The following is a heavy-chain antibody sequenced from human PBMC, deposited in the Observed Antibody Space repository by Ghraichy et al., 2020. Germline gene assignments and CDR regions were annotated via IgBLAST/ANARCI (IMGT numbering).Heavy chain of an antibody. CDR1: GFTFSDSY. V-gene: IGHV3-11*01. Sequence: GGSLRLSCAASGFTFSDSYMSWIRQAPGKGLVWVSYISRSGSPTYYADSVKGRFTISRDNAKNSLFLQMNSLRAEDTAVYYCGTVSGGYWGQGTLVTVSS. J-gene: IGHJ4*02. D-gene: IGHD6-25*01. CDR3: GTVSGGY. CDR2: ISRSGSPT.